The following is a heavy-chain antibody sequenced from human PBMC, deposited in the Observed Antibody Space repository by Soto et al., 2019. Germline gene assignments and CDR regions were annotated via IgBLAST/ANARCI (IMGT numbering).Heavy chain of an antibody. CDR3: ARSYYDSTGFAVDP. V-gene: IGHV4-59*02. Sequence: QMQLQASGPGLVKPSETLSLTCNVSGASVSHGYWSWIRQPPGKALEWIGFMYFGGSFNYNPSLTSRAGLSVEPSKNQFSMKLTSVTASDTAVYYCARSYYDSTGFAVDPWGQGTLVTVSS. CDR2: MYFGGSF. CDR1: GASVSHGY. D-gene: IGHD3-22*01. J-gene: IGHJ5*02.